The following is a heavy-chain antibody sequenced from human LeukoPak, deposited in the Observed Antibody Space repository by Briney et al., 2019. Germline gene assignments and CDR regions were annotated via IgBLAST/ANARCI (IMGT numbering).Heavy chain of an antibody. V-gene: IGHV4-39*07. J-gene: IGHJ5*02. D-gene: IGHD6-19*01. CDR3: GRVIAVAGIRGFDP. CDR1: GGSMNRYY. CDR2: IYYSGST. Sequence: SETLSLICSVSGGSMNRYYWSWIRQPPGKGLEWIGSIYYSGSTYYNPSLKSRVTISVDTSKNQFSLKLSSVTAADTAVYYYGRVIAVAGIRGFDPWGQGTLVTVSS.